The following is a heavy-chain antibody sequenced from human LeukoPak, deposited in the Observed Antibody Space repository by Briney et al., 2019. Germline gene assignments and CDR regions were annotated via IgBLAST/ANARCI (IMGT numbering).Heavy chain of an antibody. D-gene: IGHD4-17*01. CDR3: ARANGDYGY. V-gene: IGHV4-34*01. Sequence: PSETLSLTCAVYGGSFSGYYWSWIRQPPGKGLEWIGEINHSGSTNYNPSLKSRVTISVDTSKNQFSLKLSSVTAADTAVYYCARANGDYGYWGQGTLVTVSS. CDR1: GGSFSGYY. J-gene: IGHJ4*02. CDR2: INHSGST.